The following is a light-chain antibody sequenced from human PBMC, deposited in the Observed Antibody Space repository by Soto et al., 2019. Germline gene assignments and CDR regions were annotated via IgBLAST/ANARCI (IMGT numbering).Light chain of an antibody. J-gene: IGLJ1*01. V-gene: IGLV1-40*01. CDR3: QSYDSSLSGYLYV. CDR2: GNS. CDR1: SSNIGAGYD. Sequence: QSVLTQPPSVSGAPGQRVTISCTGSSSNIGAGYDVHWYQQLPGTAPKLLIYGNSNRPSGVPDRFSGSKSGTSASLAITGRQAEEEADYYCQSYDSSLSGYLYVFGTGTKLTVL.